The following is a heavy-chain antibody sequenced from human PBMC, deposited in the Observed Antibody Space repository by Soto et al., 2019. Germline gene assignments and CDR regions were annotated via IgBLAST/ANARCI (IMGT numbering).Heavy chain of an antibody. CDR3: ATDSIAAAGTPAYYYGMDV. Sequence: ASVKVSCKASGYTFTSYGISWVRQAPGQGLEWMGWISAYNGNTNYAQKLQGRVTMTTDTSASTAYMELRSLRSDDTAVYYCATDSIAAAGTPAYYYGMDVWGQGTTVTVSS. V-gene: IGHV1-18*01. J-gene: IGHJ6*02. CDR2: ISAYNGNT. D-gene: IGHD6-13*01. CDR1: GYTFTSYG.